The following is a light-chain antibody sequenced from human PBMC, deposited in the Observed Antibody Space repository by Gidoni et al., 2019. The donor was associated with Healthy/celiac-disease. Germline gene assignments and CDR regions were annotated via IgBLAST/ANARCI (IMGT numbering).Light chain of an antibody. V-gene: IGKV3-11*01. Sequence: PGERATLSCRASPSVSSDLAWYQQKPGQAPRLLIYDASSRATGIPARFSGSGSGTDFTLTISSLEPEDFAVYYCQQRSNWPTFGGGTKVEIK. CDR3: QQRSNWPT. J-gene: IGKJ4*01. CDR1: PSVSSD. CDR2: DAS.